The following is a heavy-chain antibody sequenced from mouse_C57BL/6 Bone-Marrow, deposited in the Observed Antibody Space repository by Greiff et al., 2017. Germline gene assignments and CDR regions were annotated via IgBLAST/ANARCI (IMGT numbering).Heavy chain of an antibody. D-gene: IGHD3-3*01. J-gene: IGHJ3*01. V-gene: IGHV2-2*01. CDR3: ARKGRFAY. Sequence: QVQLKQSGPGLVQPSQSLSITCTVSGFSLTSYGVHWVRQSPGKGLEWLGVIWSGGSTDYNAAFISRLSISKDNSKSQVFFKMNSLQAEDTAIYYCARKGRFAYWGQGTLVTVSA. CDR1: GFSLTSYG. CDR2: IWSGGST.